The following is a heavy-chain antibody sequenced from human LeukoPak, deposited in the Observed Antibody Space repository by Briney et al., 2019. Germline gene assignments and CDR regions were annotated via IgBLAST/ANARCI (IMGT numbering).Heavy chain of an antibody. CDR1: GGSISSYY. CDR3: ARASGVVVPAARDWFDP. Sequence: PSETLSLTCTVSGGSISSYYWSWIRQPPGKGLEWIGYIYYSGSTNYNPSLKSRVTISVDTSKNQFSLKLSSVTAADTAVYYCARASGVVVPAARDWFDPWGQGTLVTVSS. D-gene: IGHD2-2*01. J-gene: IGHJ5*02. CDR2: IYYSGST. V-gene: IGHV4-59*01.